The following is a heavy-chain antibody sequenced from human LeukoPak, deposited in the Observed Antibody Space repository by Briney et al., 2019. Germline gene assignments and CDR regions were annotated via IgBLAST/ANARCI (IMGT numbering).Heavy chain of an antibody. CDR3: AKTYSSSWYLVY. CDR2: IYYSGST. D-gene: IGHD6-13*01. V-gene: IGHV4-39*07. CDR1: GGSISSSSYY. Sequence: SETLSLTCTVSGGSISSSSYYWGWIRQPPGKGLEWIGSIYYSGSTYYNPSLKSRVTISVDTSKNQFSLKLSSVTAADTAVYYCAKTYSSSWYLVYWGQGTLVTVSS. J-gene: IGHJ4*02.